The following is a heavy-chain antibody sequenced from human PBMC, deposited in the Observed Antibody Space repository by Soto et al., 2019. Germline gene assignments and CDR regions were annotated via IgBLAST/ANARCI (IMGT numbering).Heavy chain of an antibody. CDR2: IIPIFGTT. Sequence: QVQLVQSGAEVKKPGSSVKVSCKASGGTFSRYGISWVRQAPGHGLEWMGGIIPIFGTTNYAQKFQGRVTITADESTSTAYMELSSLRSEDTAVYYCASSAAGKYYYGMDVWGQGTTVTVSS. D-gene: IGHD2-15*01. CDR3: ASSAAGKYYYGMDV. J-gene: IGHJ6*02. V-gene: IGHV1-69*12. CDR1: GGTFSRYG.